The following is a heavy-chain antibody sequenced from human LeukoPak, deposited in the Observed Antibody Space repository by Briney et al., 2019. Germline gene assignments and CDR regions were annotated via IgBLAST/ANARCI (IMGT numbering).Heavy chain of an antibody. CDR2: ISSSSSYI. D-gene: IGHD3-10*01. CDR3: ARAGITMVRGVIIRKGNWFDP. V-gene: IGHV3-21*01. Sequence: GGSLRLSCAASGFTFSSYSMNWVRQAPGKGLEWVSSISSSSSYIYYADSVKGRFTISRDNAKNSLYLQMNSLRAEDTAAYYCARAGITMVRGVIIRKGNWFDPWGQGTLVTVSS. CDR1: GFTFSSYS. J-gene: IGHJ5*02.